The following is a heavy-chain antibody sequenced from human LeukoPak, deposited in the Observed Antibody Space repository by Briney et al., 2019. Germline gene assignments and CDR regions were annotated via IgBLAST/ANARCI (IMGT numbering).Heavy chain of an antibody. Sequence: GESLKISCKGSGYNFTNFWIAWVRQMPGKGLEWMGIIYPGDSDTRYSPSFQGQVTISADKSISTAYLQWSSLKASDTAMYYCARMRAYCGGDCYSFDYWGQGTLVTVSS. D-gene: IGHD2-21*02. CDR3: ARMRAYCGGDCYSFDY. J-gene: IGHJ4*02. CDR2: IYPGDSDT. V-gene: IGHV5-51*01. CDR1: GYNFTNFW.